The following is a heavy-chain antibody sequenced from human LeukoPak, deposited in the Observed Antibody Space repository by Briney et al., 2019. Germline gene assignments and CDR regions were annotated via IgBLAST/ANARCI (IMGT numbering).Heavy chain of an antibody. V-gene: IGHV1-18*01. Sequence: ASVKVSCKASGYTFTSYGISWVRQAPGQALEWMGWISAYNGNTNYAQKLQGRVTMTTDTSTSTAYMELRSLRSDDTAVYYCARASPDLIQGAVDYWGQGTLVTVSS. CDR1: GYTFTSYG. CDR2: ISAYNGNT. J-gene: IGHJ4*02. D-gene: IGHD1-1*01. CDR3: ARASPDLIQGAVDY.